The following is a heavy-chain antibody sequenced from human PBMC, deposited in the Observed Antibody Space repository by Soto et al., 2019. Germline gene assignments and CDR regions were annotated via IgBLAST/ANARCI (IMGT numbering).Heavy chain of an antibody. CDR3: ARDVPTVTTGGPDY. D-gene: IGHD4-17*01. CDR2: ISAYNGNT. Sequence: QVQLVQSGVEVEKPGASVKVSCKASGYTFTSYGVSWVRQAPGQGREWMGWISAYNGNTNYAQKFQGRVTMTTDTSTSTAYMELRSLRSDDTDVYYCARDVPTVTTGGPDYWGQGTLVTVSS. CDR1: GYTFTSYG. V-gene: IGHV1-18*01. J-gene: IGHJ4*02.